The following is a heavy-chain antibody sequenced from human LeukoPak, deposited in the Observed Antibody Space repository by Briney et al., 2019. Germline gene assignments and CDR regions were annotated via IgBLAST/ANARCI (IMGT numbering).Heavy chain of an antibody. CDR1: GFTFSSYA. J-gene: IGHJ4*02. CDR2: ISYDGSNK. V-gene: IGHV3-30-3*01. D-gene: IGHD5-12*01. Sequence: PGGSLRLSCAASGFTFSSYAMHWVRQAPGKGLEWVAVISYDGSNKYYADSVKGRFTISRDNSKDTLYLQMNSLRAEDTAVYYCARGDSPSGYDPLDYWGQGSLVTVSS. CDR3: ARGDSPSGYDPLDY.